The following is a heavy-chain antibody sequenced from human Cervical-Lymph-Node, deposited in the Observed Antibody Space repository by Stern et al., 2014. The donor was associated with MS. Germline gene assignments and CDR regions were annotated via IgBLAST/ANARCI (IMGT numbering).Heavy chain of an antibody. J-gene: IGHJ4*02. CDR1: GFPFSSYS. CDR2: ISSTSTFI. CDR3: ARDPGSSSFDY. V-gene: IGHV3-21*01. D-gene: IGHD6-6*01. Sequence: EMQLVESGGGLVKPGGSLRLSCAASGFPFSSYSMNWVRQAPGKGLEGVSSISSTSTFIYYADSVKGRFTISRVNAKNSLYLQMNSLRAEDTAVYYCARDPGSSSFDYWGQGTLVTVSS.